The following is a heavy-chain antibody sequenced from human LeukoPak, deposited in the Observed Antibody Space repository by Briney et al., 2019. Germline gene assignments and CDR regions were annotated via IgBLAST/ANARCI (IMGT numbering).Heavy chain of an antibody. V-gene: IGHV3-23*01. CDR1: GFPFSSHG. J-gene: IGHJ4*02. CDR3: AKDGAWLRFDD. Sequence: GGTLRLSCAGSGFPFSSHGMNWVRQAPGKGLEWVSGISPGGGPTYYADSVKGRFTISRDDSKNTLYLQMKNLRAENTAVYYCAKDGAWLRFDDWGQGILVTVSS. CDR2: ISPGGGPT. D-gene: IGHD5-12*01.